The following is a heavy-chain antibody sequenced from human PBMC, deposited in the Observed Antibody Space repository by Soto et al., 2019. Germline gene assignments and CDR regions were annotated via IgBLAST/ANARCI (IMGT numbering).Heavy chain of an antibody. J-gene: IGHJ4*02. V-gene: IGHV4-34*01. D-gene: IGHD6-6*01. CDR2: INHSGST. CDR1: GGSFSGYY. Sequence: PSETLSLTCAVYGGSFSGYYWSWIRQPPGKGLEWIGEINHSGSTNYNPSLKSRVTISVDKSKNQFSLNLSSVTAADTAVYYCVGHPRNEIIAARKTDYWGQGTLVTVAS. CDR3: VGHPRNEIIAARKTDY.